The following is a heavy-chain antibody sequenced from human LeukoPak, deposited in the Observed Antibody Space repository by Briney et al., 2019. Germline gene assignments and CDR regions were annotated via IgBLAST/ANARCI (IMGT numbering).Heavy chain of an antibody. CDR1: GYTFTSYD. J-gene: IGHJ6*02. CDR3: ARASGPSGSYYFSYYYYGMDV. V-gene: IGHV1-8*01. Sequence: EASVKVSCKASGYTFTSYDINWVRQATGQGLEWMGWMNPYSGNTGYAQKFQGRVTMTRNTSISTAYIELSSLRSEDTAVYYCARASGPSGSYYFSYYYYGMDVWGQGTTVTVSS. CDR2: MNPYSGNT. D-gene: IGHD3-10*01.